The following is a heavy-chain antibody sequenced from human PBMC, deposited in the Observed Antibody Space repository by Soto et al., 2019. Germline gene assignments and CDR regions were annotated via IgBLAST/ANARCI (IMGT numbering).Heavy chain of an antibody. CDR3: AMLGGWSGGSTDMDV. V-gene: IGHV3-72*01. Sequence: EVQLVESGGGLVQPGGSLRLSCAASGLIFSDYHMDWVRQAPGKGLEWVGRIRRKANSYTTEYAASVKGRFTISRDDSTNSLYLQMNSLKPEDTAVYYCAMLGGWSGGSTDMDVWGQGPTVPVSS. D-gene: IGHD6-19*01. CDR2: IRRKANSYTT. CDR1: GLIFSDYH. J-gene: IGHJ6*02.